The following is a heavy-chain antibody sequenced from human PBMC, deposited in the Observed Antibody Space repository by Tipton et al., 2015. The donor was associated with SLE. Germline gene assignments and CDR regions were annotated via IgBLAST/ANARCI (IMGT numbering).Heavy chain of an antibody. J-gene: IGHJ6*04. Sequence: SGFTFSNYGMHWVRQAPGKGLEWVAFMRYDGGSQYYADSVKGRFTISRDNAQNSMDLQMNSLRVEDTAVYYCARAVAAGFCSSTSCYADVWGKGTTVIVSS. CDR1: GFTFSNYG. V-gene: IGHV3-30*02. D-gene: IGHD2-2*01. CDR2: MRYDGGSQ. CDR3: ARAVAAGFCSSTSCYADV.